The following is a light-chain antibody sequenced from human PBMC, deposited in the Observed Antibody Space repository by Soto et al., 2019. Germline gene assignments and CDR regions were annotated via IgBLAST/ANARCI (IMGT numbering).Light chain of an antibody. CDR2: WAS. J-gene: IGKJ1*01. CDR3: QQYYGVVPG. CDR1: QSVLSSSNSKNY. V-gene: IGKV4-1*01. Sequence: DIVMTQSPDSLAVSLGERATNNCKASQSVLSSSNSKNYLAWFQQKPGQPPKMLIAWASTRESGVPDRFSGSGSGTDFTLTISSLQAEDVAVYYCQQYYGVVPGFGQGTKVEIK.